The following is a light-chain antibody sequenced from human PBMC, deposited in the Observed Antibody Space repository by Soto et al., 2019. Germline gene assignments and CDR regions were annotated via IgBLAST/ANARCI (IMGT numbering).Light chain of an antibody. Sequence: DIQMTQSPSSLSASVGDRVNITCRASRSISTFLNWYQHKPGTAPNLLIFDACKLQSGVPSRCSCSASGTDFTLTIGSLQPEDVATYYCQRSDSIPSFGGGTKVEI. J-gene: IGKJ4*01. CDR3: QRSDSIPS. V-gene: IGKV1-39*01. CDR2: DAC. CDR1: RSISTF.